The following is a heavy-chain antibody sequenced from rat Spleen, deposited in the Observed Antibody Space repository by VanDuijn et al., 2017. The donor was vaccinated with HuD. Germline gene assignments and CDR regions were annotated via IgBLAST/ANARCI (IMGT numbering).Heavy chain of an antibody. J-gene: IGHJ2*01. CDR1: GFTFSNYG. Sequence: EVQLVESGGGFVQPGRSLKLSCAASGFTFSNYGMAWARQAPTKGLEWVATIGYDVTNTYYRHSVQGRFTISRDNEKSTLYLQMNNLRSEDPATYYCTREGYRYNSFDYVGKGVMVTVSS. V-gene: IGHV5-29*01. CDR3: TREGYRYNSFDY. D-gene: IGHD1-5*01. CDR2: IGYDVTNT.